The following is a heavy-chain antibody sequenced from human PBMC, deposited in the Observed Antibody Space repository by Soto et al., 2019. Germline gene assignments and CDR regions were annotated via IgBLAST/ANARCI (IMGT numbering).Heavy chain of an antibody. CDR3: ARSPAAPARYYYYMDV. V-gene: IGHV1-8*02. J-gene: IGHJ6*03. CDR2: INPNSGNT. D-gene: IGHD2-2*01. CDR1: GYTFTSYG. Sequence: ASVKVSCTASGYTFTSYGISWVRQAPGQGLEWMGWINPNSGNTGYAQKFQGRVTMTRNTSISTAYMELSSLRSEDTAVYYCARSPAAPARYYYYMDVWGKGTTVTVSS.